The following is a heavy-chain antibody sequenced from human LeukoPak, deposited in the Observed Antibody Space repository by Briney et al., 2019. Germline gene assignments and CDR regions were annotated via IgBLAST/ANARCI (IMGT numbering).Heavy chain of an antibody. J-gene: IGHJ6*02. D-gene: IGHD3-10*01. CDR1: GYTFPRYA. CDR3: ARTLWFGESFYGMDV. V-gene: IGHV1-8*01. Sequence: ASVKVSCKATGYTFPRYACNSVRPATGQGLDWMGWMNPKSGNTGNVQKFQGRVTITRNTSISTAYMELSSLRSEDTAVYYCARTLWFGESFYGMDVWGQGTTVTVSS. CDR2: MNPKSGNT.